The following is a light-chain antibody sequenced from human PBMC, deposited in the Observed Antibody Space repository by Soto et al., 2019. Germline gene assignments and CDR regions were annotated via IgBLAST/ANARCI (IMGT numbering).Light chain of an antibody. CDR2: EVS. CDR1: SSDVGGYNY. Sequence: QSALTQPPSAPGSPGQSVTISCTGTSSDVGGYNYVSWYQQHPGKAPKLMIYEVSKRPSGVPDRFSGSKSGNTASLTVSGLQAEDEADYYCGSYAGSRVVFGGGTKLTVL. J-gene: IGLJ2*01. CDR3: GSYAGSRVV. V-gene: IGLV2-8*01.